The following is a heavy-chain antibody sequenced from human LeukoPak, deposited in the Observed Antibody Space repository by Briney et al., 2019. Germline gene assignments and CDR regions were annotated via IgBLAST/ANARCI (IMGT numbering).Heavy chain of an antibody. CDR1: GYTFIGNY. J-gene: IGHJ3*02. CDR3: AKGAVGFDSAFDI. V-gene: IGHV1-46*01. D-gene: IGHD3-22*01. Sequence: VASVKVSCKASGYTFIGNYIHWVRQAPGQGLEWVGLINPSSSSTKYAQRFQDRVTMTRDTSTSTIYMELSSLRAEDTAVYYCAKGAVGFDSAFDIWGQGTMVTVSS. CDR2: INPSSSST.